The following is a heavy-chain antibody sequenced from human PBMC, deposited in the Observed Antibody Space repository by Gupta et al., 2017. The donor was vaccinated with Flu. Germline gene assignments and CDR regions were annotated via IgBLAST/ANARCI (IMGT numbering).Heavy chain of an antibody. CDR2: IIPIFGTA. J-gene: IGHJ4*02. D-gene: IGHD5-18*01. CDR1: SYA. CDR3: ARAPGYSYGFDY. V-gene: IGHV1-69*01. Sequence: SYAISWVRQAPGQGLEWMGGIIPIFGTANYAQKFQGRVTITADESTSTAYMELSSLRSEDTAVYYCARAPGYSYGFDYWGQGTLVTVSS.